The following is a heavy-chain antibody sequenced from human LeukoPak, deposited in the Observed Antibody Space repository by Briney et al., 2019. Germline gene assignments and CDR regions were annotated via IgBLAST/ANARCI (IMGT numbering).Heavy chain of an antibody. CDR3: ARGQDSSSWYRIYYYYYYMDV. J-gene: IGHJ6*03. D-gene: IGHD6-13*01. V-gene: IGHV1-8*03. Sequence: VASVKVSCKASGYTFTSYDINWVRQATGQGLEWMGWMNPNSGNTGYAQKFQGRVTITRNTSISTAYMELSSLRSEDTAVYYCARGQDSSSWYRIYYYYYYMDVWGKGTTVTVSS. CDR1: GYTFTSYD. CDR2: MNPNSGNT.